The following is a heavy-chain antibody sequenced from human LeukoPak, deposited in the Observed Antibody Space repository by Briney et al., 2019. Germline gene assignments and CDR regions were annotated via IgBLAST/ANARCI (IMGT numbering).Heavy chain of an antibody. D-gene: IGHD7-27*01. J-gene: IGHJ4*02. CDR3: ARDFETGEFDY. Sequence: GGSLRLSCAASGFTFESFGMNWVRQAPGKGLEWVSGISYSGRSTYYTDSVKGRFTISRDNAKNSLYLQMNSLRAEDTAVYYCARDFETGEFDYWGQGTLVTVSS. CDR2: ISYSGRST. CDR1: GFTFESFG. V-gene: IGHV3-23*01.